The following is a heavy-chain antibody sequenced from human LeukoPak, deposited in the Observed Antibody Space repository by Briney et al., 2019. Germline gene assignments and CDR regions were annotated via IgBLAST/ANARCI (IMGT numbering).Heavy chain of an antibody. D-gene: IGHD2-15*01. V-gene: IGHV3-49*04. Sequence: GGSLRLSCAASGFTFSSYSMSWVRQAPGKGLEWVGFIRSKAYGGTTEYAASVKGRFTISRDDSKSIAYLQMNSLKTEDTAVYYCSRDALPAYCSGGSCYFLPTFDNLHYYYYMDVWGKGTTVTISS. CDR3: SRDALPAYCSGGSCYFLPTFDNLHYYYYMDV. CDR2: IRSKAYGGTT. J-gene: IGHJ6*03. CDR1: GFTFSSYS.